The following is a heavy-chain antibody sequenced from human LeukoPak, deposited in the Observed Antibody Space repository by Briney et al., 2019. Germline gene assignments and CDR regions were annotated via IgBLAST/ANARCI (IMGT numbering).Heavy chain of an antibody. V-gene: IGHV4-39*07. J-gene: IGHJ4*02. D-gene: IGHD2-15*01. CDR1: GGSISSYY. Sequence: SETLSLTCTVSGGSISSYYWSWIRQPPGKGLEWIGTIYYSGSTYYNPSLKSRVTISVDTSKNQFSLKLSSVTAADTAVYYCARGYCSGGSCYLIDYWGQGTLVTVSS. CDR2: IYYSGST. CDR3: ARGYCSGGSCYLIDY.